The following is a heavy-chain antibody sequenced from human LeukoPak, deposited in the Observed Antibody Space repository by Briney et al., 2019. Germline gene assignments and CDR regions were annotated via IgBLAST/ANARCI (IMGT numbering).Heavy chain of an antibody. V-gene: IGHV4-34*01. CDR3: ARAKPGIAVAGKGFDY. CDR1: GGSFSGYY. CDR2: INHSGST. J-gene: IGHJ4*02. D-gene: IGHD6-19*01. Sequence: SETLSLTCAVYGGSFSGYYWSWIRQPPGKGLEWIGEINHSGSTNYNPSLKSRVTISVDTSKNQFSLKLSSVTAADTAVYYCARAKPGIAVAGKGFDYWGQGTLVTVSS.